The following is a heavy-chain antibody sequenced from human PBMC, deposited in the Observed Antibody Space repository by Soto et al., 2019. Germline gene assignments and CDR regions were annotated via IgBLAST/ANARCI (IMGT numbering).Heavy chain of an antibody. D-gene: IGHD3-10*01. J-gene: IGHJ5*02. CDR2: INPSGGST. Sequence: ASVKVSCKASGYTFTTYFIHWVRQAPGQGLEWMGLINPSGGSTSYAQKFRGRVTMTRDTSTSTVYMELSSLRSEDTAVYYCARSLRPPGLLWFGELLPQTVTEAPWFDPWGQGTLVTVSS. CDR3: ARSLRPPGLLWFGELLPQTVTEAPWFDP. V-gene: IGHV1-46*01. CDR1: GYTFTTYF.